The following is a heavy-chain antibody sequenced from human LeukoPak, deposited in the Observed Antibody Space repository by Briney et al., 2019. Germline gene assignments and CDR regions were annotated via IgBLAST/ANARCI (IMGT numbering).Heavy chain of an antibody. D-gene: IGHD6-19*01. CDR3: ARYRWESSGWHALDY. V-gene: IGHV4-31*03. CDR1: GGSISSGGYY. Sequence: SETLSLTCTGAGGSISSGGYYWSWIRQPPGKGLEWIGYIFYSGSSYHNPSLKSRVTISVDTSKNQFSLKLSSVTAADTAVYYCARYRWESSGWHALDYWGQGTLVTVSS. J-gene: IGHJ4*02. CDR2: IFYSGSS.